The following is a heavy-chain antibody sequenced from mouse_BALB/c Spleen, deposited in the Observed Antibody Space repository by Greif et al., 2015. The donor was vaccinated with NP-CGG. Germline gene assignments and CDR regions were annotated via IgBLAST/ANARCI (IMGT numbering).Heavy chain of an antibody. J-gene: IGHJ3*01. D-gene: IGHD4-1*01. CDR2: INPDSSTI. Sequence: EVQRVESGGCLVQPGGSLTLYCAASGFDFSRYWMSWVQQAPGKGLEWIGEINPDSSTINYTPSLKDKVIISRDNAKNTLYLQMSKVRSEDTALYYCARPDWAWFAYWGQGTLVTVSA. CDR3: ARPDWAWFAY. V-gene: IGHV4-1*02. CDR1: GFDFSRYW.